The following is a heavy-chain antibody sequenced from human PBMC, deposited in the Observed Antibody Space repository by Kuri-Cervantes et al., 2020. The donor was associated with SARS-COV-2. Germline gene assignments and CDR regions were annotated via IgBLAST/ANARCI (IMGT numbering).Heavy chain of an antibody. CDR2: IYYSGST. CDR3: ARDYSFGSYYYDSSGRGAFDI. J-gene: IGHJ3*02. V-gene: IGHV4-59*12. CDR1: GGSISSYY. Sequence: SETLSLTCTVSGGSISSYYWSWIRQPPGKGLEWIGYIYYSGSTNYNPSLKSRVTISVDTSKNQFSLKLSSVTAADTAVYYCARDYSFGSYYYDSSGRGAFDIWGQGTMVTVSS. D-gene: IGHD3-22*01.